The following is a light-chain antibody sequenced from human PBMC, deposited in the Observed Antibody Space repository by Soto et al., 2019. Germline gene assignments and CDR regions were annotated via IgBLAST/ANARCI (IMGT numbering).Light chain of an antibody. V-gene: IGKV3-11*01. CDR3: QQRSNWLWT. CDR1: QSVSSY. CDR2: DAS. J-gene: IGKJ1*01. Sequence: EIVLTQSPATLSLTPGERATLSCRASQSVSSYLAWYQQKPGQAPRLLIYDASNRATGIPARFSGSGSGTDFTLTISSLEPEDFAVYYCQQRSNWLWTFGQGSMV.